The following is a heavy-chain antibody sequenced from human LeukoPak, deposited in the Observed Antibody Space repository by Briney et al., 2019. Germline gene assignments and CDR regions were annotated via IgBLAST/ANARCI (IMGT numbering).Heavy chain of an antibody. D-gene: IGHD3-16*01. CDR2: IYYSGST. CDR3: ARIRMITFGGVIDY. V-gene: IGHV4-30-4*08. J-gene: IGHJ4*02. Sequence: SETLSLTCTVSGGSISSGDYYWSWIRQPPGKGLEWIGYIYYSGSTYYNPSLKSRVTISVDTSKNQFSLKLSSVTAADTALYYSARIRMITFGGVIDYWGQGTLVTVSS. CDR1: GGSISSGDYY.